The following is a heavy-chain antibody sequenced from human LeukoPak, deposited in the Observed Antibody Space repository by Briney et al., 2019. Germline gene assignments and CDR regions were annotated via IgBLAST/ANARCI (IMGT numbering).Heavy chain of an antibody. CDR1: GFTFSSYG. J-gene: IGHJ5*02. V-gene: IGHV3-30*02. CDR3: ARDRYSSSTSCYGGYRFDP. Sequence: PGGSLRLSCAASGFTFSSYGMHWVRQAPGKGLEWVAFIRTSGSNKYYADSVKGRFTISRDNSKNTLYLQMNSLRAEDTAVYYCARDRYSSSTSCYGGYRFDPWGQGTLVT. CDR2: IRTSGSNK. D-gene: IGHD2-2*01.